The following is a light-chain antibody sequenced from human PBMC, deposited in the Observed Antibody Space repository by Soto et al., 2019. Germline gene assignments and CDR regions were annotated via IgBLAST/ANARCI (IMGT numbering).Light chain of an antibody. Sequence: QSVLTQPPSVSGAPGQRVTISCTGSRSNIGAGYNVHWYQQLPGTAPKLLIYGNSNRPSGVPDRFSGSKSGTSASLAITGLQAEDEADYYCQSYDSRLSGYVFGTGTKVTVL. V-gene: IGLV1-40*01. CDR2: GNS. CDR1: RSNIGAGYN. J-gene: IGLJ1*01. CDR3: QSYDSRLSGYV.